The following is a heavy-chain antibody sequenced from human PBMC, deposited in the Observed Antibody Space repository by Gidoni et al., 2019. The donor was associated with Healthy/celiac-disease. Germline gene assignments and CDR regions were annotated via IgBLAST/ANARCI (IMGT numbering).Heavy chain of an antibody. Sequence: QVQLGQSGAEVKKPGTSVKVSCKASGYTLTGYYMHWVRQAPGQGLEWMGWINPNSGGTNYAQKCQGWVTMTRDTSISTAYMELSRLRSDDTAVYYCARQSVVNAYGMDVWGQGTTVTVSS. CDR2: INPNSGGT. J-gene: IGHJ6*02. CDR3: ARQSVVNAYGMDV. V-gene: IGHV1-2*04. D-gene: IGHD2-2*01. CDR1: GYTLTGYY.